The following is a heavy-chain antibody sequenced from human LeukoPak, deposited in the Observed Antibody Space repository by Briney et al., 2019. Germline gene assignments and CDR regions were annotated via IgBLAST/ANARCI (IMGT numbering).Heavy chain of an antibody. CDR1: GYTFTSYY. J-gene: IGHJ4*03. D-gene: IGHD5-12*01. Sequence: ASVKVSCKASGYTFTSYYMHWVRQAPGQGLECMGIINPSGGSTRYAQKFQGRVTMTRDTSTSTVYMELSSLRSEDTAVYYCVRVGRQTDICGPLRYWGHGAPLTVSS. CDR2: INPSGGST. V-gene: IGHV1-46*01. CDR3: VRVGRQTDICGPLRY.